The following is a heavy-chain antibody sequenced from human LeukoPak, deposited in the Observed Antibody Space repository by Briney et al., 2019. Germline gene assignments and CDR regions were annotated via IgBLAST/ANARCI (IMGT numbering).Heavy chain of an antibody. CDR1: GGSISGHY. CDR3: ARLSGSPSQFDY. J-gene: IGHJ4*02. Sequence: SETLSLTCPGSGGSISGHYWSWIRQPPGTGLEWTGYIYYSGSTNYNPSLKSRVTISVDTSKNQFSLKLSSVTAADTAVYYCARLSGSPSQFDYWGQGTLVSV. D-gene: IGHD1-26*01. V-gene: IGHV4-59*08. CDR2: IYYSGST.